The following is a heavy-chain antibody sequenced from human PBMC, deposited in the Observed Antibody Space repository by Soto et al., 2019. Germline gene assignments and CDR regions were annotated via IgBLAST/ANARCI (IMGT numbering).Heavy chain of an antibody. CDR1: GFTFSSYA. D-gene: IGHD5-18*01. CDR3: ARAHSYVDTAMVTGDY. CDR2: ISYDGSNK. V-gene: IGHV3-30-3*01. J-gene: IGHJ4*02. Sequence: LRLSCAASGFTFSSYAMHWVRQAPGKGLEWVAVISYDGSNKYYADSVKGRFTISRDNSKNTLYLQMNSLRAEDTAVYYCARAHSYVDTAMVTGDYWGQGTLVTVSS.